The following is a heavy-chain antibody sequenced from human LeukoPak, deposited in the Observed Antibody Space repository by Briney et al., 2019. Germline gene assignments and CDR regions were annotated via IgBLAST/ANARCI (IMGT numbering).Heavy chain of an antibody. CDR3: AKELAATGSYYFDY. CDR2: ISGGGGRT. V-gene: IGHV3-23*01. Sequence: PGGSLRLSCAASGFTFSSYVMSWVRQAPGKGLEWVSAISGGGGRTYYADSVKGRFTISRDNSKNTLYLQMNSLRAEDTAIYYCAKELAATGSYYFDYWGQGTLVTVSS. CDR1: GFTFSSYV. J-gene: IGHJ4*02. D-gene: IGHD6-13*01.